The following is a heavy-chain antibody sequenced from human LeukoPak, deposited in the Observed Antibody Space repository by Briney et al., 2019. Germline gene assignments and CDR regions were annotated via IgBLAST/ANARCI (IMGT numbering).Heavy chain of an antibody. D-gene: IGHD2-2*01. J-gene: IGHJ4*02. CDR3: ARDRWDCSSTSCSPTFDY. CDR1: GYTLTDYY. CDR2: INPNSGGT. V-gene: IGHV1-2*02. Sequence: ASVKVSCKASGYTLTDYYMHWVRQAPRQGLEWMGWINPNSGGTNYAQKFQGRVTMTRDTSISTAYMELRRLRSDDTAVYYCARDRWDCSSTSCSPTFDYWGQGTLVTVSS.